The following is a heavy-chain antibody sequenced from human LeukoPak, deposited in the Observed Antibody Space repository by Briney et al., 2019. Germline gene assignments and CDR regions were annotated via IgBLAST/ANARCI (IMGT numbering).Heavy chain of an antibody. CDR1: GFIFSNYW. CDR3: GRDREYCSSTSCYREFDP. CDR2: IKHDGSAK. D-gene: IGHD2-2*02. Sequence: GGSLRLSCATSGFIFSNYWMSWVRQAPGKGLEWVANIKHDGSAKFYVNSAKGRFTISRDNAKNSLYLQMNNLRVEDTAIYYCGRDREYCSSTSCYREFDPWGQGTLVTVSS. V-gene: IGHV3-7*01. J-gene: IGHJ5*02.